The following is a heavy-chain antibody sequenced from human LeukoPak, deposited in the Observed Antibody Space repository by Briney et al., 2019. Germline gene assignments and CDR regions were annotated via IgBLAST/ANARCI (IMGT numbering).Heavy chain of an antibody. CDR2: IKQDGSEK. V-gene: IGHV3-7*01. D-gene: IGHD3-10*01. CDR3: ARGGKWQLLWFGELFGFDY. CDR1: GFTFSSYW. J-gene: IGHJ4*02. Sequence: QPGGSLRLSCAASGFTFSSYWMSWVRQAPGKVLEWVANIKQDGSEKYYVDSVKGRFTISRDNAKNSLYLQMNSLRAEDTAVYYCARGGKWQLLWFGELFGFDYWGQGTLVTVSS.